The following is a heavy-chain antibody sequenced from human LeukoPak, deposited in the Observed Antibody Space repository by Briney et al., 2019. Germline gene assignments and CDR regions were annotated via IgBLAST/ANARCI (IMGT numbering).Heavy chain of an antibody. J-gene: IGHJ4*02. CDR3: AKDPRRYSRSGGYFDY. CDR1: GFTFTNYG. D-gene: IGHD6-13*01. V-gene: IGHV3-30*18. CDR2: ISYDGSNK. Sequence: GRSLRLSCVASGFTFTNYGMHWVRQAPGKGLQWVAFISYDGSNKYYADSEKGRFTISRDNSKNTMYLQMNSLRAEDTAVYYCAKDPRRYSRSGGYFDYWGQGTRVTVSS.